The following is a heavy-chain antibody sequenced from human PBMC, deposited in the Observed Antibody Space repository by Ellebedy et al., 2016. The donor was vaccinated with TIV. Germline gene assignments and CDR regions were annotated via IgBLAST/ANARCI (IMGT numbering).Heavy chain of an antibody. CDR1: GNSFNNYW. Sequence: GESLKISCKGSGNSFNNYWIAWVRQMPGKGLEWMGITHPGGSDTRYSPSFRGQVTISADKSINTAYLQWSSLKASDTAMYYCARQVPGEWLNYYFDYWGQGTLVTVSS. V-gene: IGHV5-51*01. J-gene: IGHJ4*02. CDR2: THPGGSDT. D-gene: IGHD3-3*01. CDR3: ARQVPGEWLNYYFDY.